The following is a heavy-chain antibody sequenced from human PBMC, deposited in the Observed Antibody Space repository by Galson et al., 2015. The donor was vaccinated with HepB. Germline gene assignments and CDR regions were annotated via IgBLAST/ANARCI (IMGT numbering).Heavy chain of an antibody. CDR1: GFTFSSYG. V-gene: IGHV3-30*03. CDR3: AALSDSSSSKPHDY. Sequence: SLRLSCAASGFTFSSYGVHWVRQAPGKGLEWVAVISYDGSNKYYADSVKGRFTISRDNSKNTLYLQMNSLRAEDTAVYYCAALSDSSSSKPHDYWGQGTLVTVSS. D-gene: IGHD6-6*01. CDR2: ISYDGSNK. J-gene: IGHJ4*02.